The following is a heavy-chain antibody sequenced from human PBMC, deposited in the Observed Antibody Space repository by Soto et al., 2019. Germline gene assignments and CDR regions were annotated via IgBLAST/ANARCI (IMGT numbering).Heavy chain of an antibody. CDR2: INPNSGGT. V-gene: IGHV1-2*02. CDR1: GYTFTGYY. CDR3: EAGATRDAFDI. Sequence: ASVKVSCKASGYTFTGYYMHWVRQAPGQGLEWMGWINPNSGGTNYAQKFQGRVTMTRNTSISTAYMELSSLRSEDTAVYYCEAGATRDAFDIWGQGTMVTVSS. D-gene: IGHD1-26*01. J-gene: IGHJ3*02.